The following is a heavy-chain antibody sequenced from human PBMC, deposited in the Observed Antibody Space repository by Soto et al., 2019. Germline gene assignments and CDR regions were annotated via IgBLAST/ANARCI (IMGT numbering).Heavy chain of an antibody. D-gene: IGHD3-16*01. J-gene: IGHJ3*01. CDR1: GGSFGSSA. CDR2: IIPVFDKA. Sequence: QVQLVQSGADVKKPGSSVKVSCKTSGGSFGSSAISWVRQAPAQGLEWMGEIIPVFDKANYAQNFQGRLTITADELTGTVFMALSSLRSEDTAVYFCARLRRDWGDAFDLWGLGTCVTVSS. V-gene: IGHV1-69*01. CDR3: ARLRRDWGDAFDL.